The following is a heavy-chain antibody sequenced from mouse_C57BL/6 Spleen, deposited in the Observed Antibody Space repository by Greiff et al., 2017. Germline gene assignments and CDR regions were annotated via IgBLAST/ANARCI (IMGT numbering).Heavy chain of an antibody. CDR1: GFTFTDYY. J-gene: IGHJ3*01. CDR2: IRNKANGYTT. Sequence: EVKLVESGGGLVQPGGSLSLSCAASGFTFTDYYMSWVRQPPGKALEWLGFIRNKANGYTTEYSASVKGRFTISRDNSQSILYLQMNALRAEDSATYYCARYSYDYDDFAYWGQGTLVTVSA. CDR3: ARYSYDYDDFAY. D-gene: IGHD2-4*01. V-gene: IGHV7-3*01.